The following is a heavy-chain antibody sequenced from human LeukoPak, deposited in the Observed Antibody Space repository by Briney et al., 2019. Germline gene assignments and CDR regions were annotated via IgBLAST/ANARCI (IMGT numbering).Heavy chain of an antibody. D-gene: IGHD3-10*01. V-gene: IGHV1-24*01. CDR1: GYTLTELS. J-gene: IGHJ4*02. CDR2: FDPEDGET. CDR3: ATDTSMVRGVIFHY. Sequence: GASVKVSCKVSGYTLTELSMHWVRQARGKGLAWMGGFDPEDGETIYAQKFQGRVTMTEDTSTDTAYMELRSLRSEDTAVYYCATDTSMVRGVIFHYWGQGTLVTVSS.